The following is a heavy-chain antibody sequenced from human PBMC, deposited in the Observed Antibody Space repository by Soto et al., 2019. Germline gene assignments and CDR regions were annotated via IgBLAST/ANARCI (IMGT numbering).Heavy chain of an antibody. CDR1: GYTFTSYA. J-gene: IGHJ4*02. CDR2: INAGNGNT. V-gene: IGHV1-3*01. CDR3: DSSGYSLSPRFDY. Sequence: ASVKVSCKASGYTFTSYAMHWVRQAPGQRLEWMGWINAGNGNTKYSQKFQGRVTITRDTSASTAYMELSSLRTENTAVYYYDSSGYSLSPRFDYWGQGTLVTVSS. D-gene: IGHD3-22*01.